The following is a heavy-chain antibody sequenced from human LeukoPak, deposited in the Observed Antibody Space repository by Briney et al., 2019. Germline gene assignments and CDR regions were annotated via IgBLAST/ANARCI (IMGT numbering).Heavy chain of an antibody. D-gene: IGHD5-24*01. CDR2: IYYSGST. CDR3: ARVSTGWLPLGWFDP. CDR1: GGSISSSSYY. V-gene: IGHV4-39*07. J-gene: IGHJ5*02. Sequence: SLETLSLTCTVSGGSISSSSYYWGWIRQPPGKGLEWIGSIYYSGSTYYNPSLKSRVTISVDTSKNQFSLKLSSVTAADTAVYYCARVSTGWLPLGWFDPWGQGTLVTVSS.